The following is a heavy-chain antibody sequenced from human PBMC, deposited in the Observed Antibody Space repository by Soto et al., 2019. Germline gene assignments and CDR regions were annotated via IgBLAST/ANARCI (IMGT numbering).Heavy chain of an antibody. CDR1: GYTFTSYG. V-gene: IGHV1-18*01. CDR3: AREMVRGVGSDY. D-gene: IGHD3-10*01. J-gene: IGHJ4*02. CDR2: ISTYNGNT. Sequence: QVQLVQSGAEVKKPGASVKVSCKASGYTFTSYGISWVRQAPGQGLEWMGWISTYNGNTKYAQKLQGRVTMTTDTSTSRAYRELRGLRSDDTAVFFCAREMVRGVGSDYWGQGTLVTVSS.